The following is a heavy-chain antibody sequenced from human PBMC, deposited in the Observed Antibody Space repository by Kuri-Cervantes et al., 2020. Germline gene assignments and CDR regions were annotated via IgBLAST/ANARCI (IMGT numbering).Heavy chain of an antibody. CDR2: INHSGST. CDR3: ARVSYCSGGSCYHLSYAFDI. V-gene: IGHV4-34*01. CDR1: GGSFSGYY. Sequence: GSLRLSCAVYGGSFSGYYWSWIRQPPGKGLEWIGEINHSGSTNYNPSLKSRVTISVDTSKNQFSLKLSSVTAADTAVYHCARVSYCSGGSCYHLSYAFDIWGQGTMVTVSS. J-gene: IGHJ3*02. D-gene: IGHD2-15*01.